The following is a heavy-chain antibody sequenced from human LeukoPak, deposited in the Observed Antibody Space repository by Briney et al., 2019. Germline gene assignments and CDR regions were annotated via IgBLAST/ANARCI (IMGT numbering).Heavy chain of an antibody. J-gene: IGHJ4*02. CDR1: GFTFSAYA. CDR2: FSDTDTGT. D-gene: IGHD6-19*01. Sequence: PGGSLRLSCAASGFTFSAYAMSWVRQAPGKGLEWVSTFSDTDTGTYYADSVKGRFTISGDTSKTTLYLQMSGLRAEDTAIYYCAKELTRMTVAGTFGSWGPGALVTVSS. V-gene: IGHV3-23*01. CDR3: AKELTRMTVAGTFGS.